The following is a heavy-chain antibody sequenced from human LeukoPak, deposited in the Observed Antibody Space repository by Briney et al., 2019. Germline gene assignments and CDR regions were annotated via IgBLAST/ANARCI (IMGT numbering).Heavy chain of an antibody. CDR2: INPNSGGA. CDR1: GYIFTGYY. D-gene: IGHD6-6*01. V-gene: IGHV1-2*04. Sequence: GASVKVSCKASGYIFTGYYMHWVRQAPGQGLEWMGWINPNSGGANYAQKFQGWVTMTRDTSISTAYMELSRLRSDDTAVYYCARASIGRAFDYWGQGTLVTVSS. J-gene: IGHJ4*02. CDR3: ARASIGRAFDY.